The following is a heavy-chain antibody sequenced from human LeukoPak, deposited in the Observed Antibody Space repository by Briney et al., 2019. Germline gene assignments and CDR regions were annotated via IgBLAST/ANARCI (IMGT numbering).Heavy chain of an antibody. J-gene: IGHJ4*02. D-gene: IGHD2-21*01. CDR1: GFTFSSYA. CDR3: ARPRGCGSARCNNFDY. CDR2: MHEYGSQI. Sequence: GGSLRLSCAASGFTFSSYAMSWVRQAPGKGLEWVAIMHEYGSQIFYVDSVKGRFIISRDNARNSLYLQMNNLRAEDTAVYYCARPRGCGSARCNNFDYWGQGTLVTVSS. V-gene: IGHV3-7*01.